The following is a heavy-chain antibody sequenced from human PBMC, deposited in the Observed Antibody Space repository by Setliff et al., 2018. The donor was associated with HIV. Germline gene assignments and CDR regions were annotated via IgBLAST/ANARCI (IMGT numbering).Heavy chain of an antibody. J-gene: IGHJ6*02. CDR3: ARDCRVGWVFTYGMDV. CDR2: ISSSGSTI. CDR1: GFTFSSYE. D-gene: IGHD6-13*01. V-gene: IGHV3-48*03. Sequence: GGSLRLSCAGSGFTFSSYEMNWVRQAPGKGLEWVSYISSSGSTIYYADSVKGRFTITRDNSKNTLFLQMSSLRPEDTAVYYCARDCRVGWVFTYGMDVWGQGTLVTVSS.